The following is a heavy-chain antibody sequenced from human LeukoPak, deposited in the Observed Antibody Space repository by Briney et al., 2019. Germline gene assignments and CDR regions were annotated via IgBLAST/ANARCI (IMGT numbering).Heavy chain of an antibody. D-gene: IGHD3-16*01. CDR3: ATSSVWGGAFNI. Sequence: GGSLTLSCAASGFTSSIYWMYWVRQAPGKGLMWVSRCDSDGSGTTYVDSVKGRFTVSRDNAKSTLYLQMSSLRAEDTAVYYCATSSVWGGAFNIWGQGTMVTVSS. J-gene: IGHJ3*02. CDR2: CDSDGSGT. CDR1: GFTSSIYW. V-gene: IGHV3-74*01.